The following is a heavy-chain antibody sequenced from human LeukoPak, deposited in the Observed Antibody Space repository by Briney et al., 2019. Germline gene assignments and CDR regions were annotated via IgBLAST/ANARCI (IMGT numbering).Heavy chain of an antibody. Sequence: ASVKVSCKASGDTFSTNGLSWGCKGLDPGLEWVCRISGTNGHTKYSQKSQGRVTTTTDTSTSTAYMEVRSLRSDDTAVYYCARAWLRRKYYYYMDVWGKGTTVTVSS. CDR1: GDTFSTNG. J-gene: IGHJ6*03. CDR2: ISGTNGHT. CDR3: ARAWLRRKYYYYMDV. D-gene: IGHD5-12*01. V-gene: IGHV1-18*01.